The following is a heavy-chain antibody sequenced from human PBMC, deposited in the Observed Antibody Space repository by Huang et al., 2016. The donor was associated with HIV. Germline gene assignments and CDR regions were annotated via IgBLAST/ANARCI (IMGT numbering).Heavy chain of an antibody. Sequence: EVQLVQSGAEVKKPGESLKISCQGSGYSFNTYWIAWVRQMPGKCPEGMGSIYPGDSDTRDSPSFQGQVTISADKSIDTAYLQWRSLKASDTAMYYCARKFSSTWYRAFDLWGQGTMVTVSS. CDR1: GYSFNTYW. V-gene: IGHV5-51*01. J-gene: IGHJ3*01. CDR2: IYPGDSDT. D-gene: IGHD6-13*01. CDR3: ARKFSSTWYRAFDL.